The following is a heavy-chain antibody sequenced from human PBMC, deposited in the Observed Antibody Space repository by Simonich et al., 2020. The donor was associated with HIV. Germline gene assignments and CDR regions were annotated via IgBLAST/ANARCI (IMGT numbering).Heavy chain of an antibody. J-gene: IGHJ4*02. V-gene: IGHV3-15*01. CDR2: IKNKTGGGTT. CDR1: GYTFSNTW. D-gene: IGHD4-17*01. CDR3: TSDYGDY. Sequence: EVQLVESGGGLVKPGGSLRLSCAASGYTFSNTWMNWVRQAQGKGLEWGGRIKNKTGGGTTDYAATVKGRFTISRDDAKDTLFLQMNSLKPEDTAVYYCTSDYGDYWGQGTLVTVSS.